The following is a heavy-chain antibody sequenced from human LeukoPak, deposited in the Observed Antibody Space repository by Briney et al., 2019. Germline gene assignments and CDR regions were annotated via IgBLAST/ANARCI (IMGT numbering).Heavy chain of an antibody. CDR2: ISYDGNDK. J-gene: IGHJ4*02. V-gene: IGHV3-30*18. CDR1: GFTFSSYG. CDR3: AKDRHYESNVLGY. Sequence: GGSLRLSCAASGFTFSSYGMHWVRQAPGRGLEYVALISYDGNDKYYADSVKGRFTISRDNSKNTLYLQMNSLRTDDTALYYCAKDRHYESNVLGYWGLGTLVTVSS. D-gene: IGHD3-22*01.